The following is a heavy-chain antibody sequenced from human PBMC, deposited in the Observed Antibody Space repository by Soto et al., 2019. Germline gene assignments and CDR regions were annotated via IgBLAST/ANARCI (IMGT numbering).Heavy chain of an antibody. Sequence: GGSPRLSSAACGFTFCNYWMSWARQAPGKGPEWVANIKQGGRDKYYVDSVKGRFTISRDNAKNSLYLQMNSLRAEDTAVYFCARDNMKNIVDVWGKGTTVTVSS. D-gene: IGHD3-16*01. V-gene: IGHV3-7*01. J-gene: IGHJ6*04. CDR1: GFTFCNYW. CDR2: IKQGGRDK. CDR3: ARDNMKNIVDV.